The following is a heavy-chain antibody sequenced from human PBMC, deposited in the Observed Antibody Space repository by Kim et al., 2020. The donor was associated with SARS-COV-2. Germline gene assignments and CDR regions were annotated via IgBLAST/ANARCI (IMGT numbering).Heavy chain of an antibody. CDR1: GFTFSSYA. Sequence: GGSLRLSCAASGFTFSSYAMSWVRQAPGKGLEWVSAISGSGGSTYYADSVKGRFTISRDNSKNTLYLQMNSLRAEDTAVYYCAKAKGPTTSWWYFDLWGRGTLVTVSS. J-gene: IGHJ2*01. D-gene: IGHD4-17*01. V-gene: IGHV3-23*01. CDR2: ISGSGGST. CDR3: AKAKGPTTSWWYFDL.